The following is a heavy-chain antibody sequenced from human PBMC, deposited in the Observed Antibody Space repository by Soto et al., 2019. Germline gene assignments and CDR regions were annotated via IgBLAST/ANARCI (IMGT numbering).Heavy chain of an antibody. CDR2: ISAYNGNT. V-gene: IGHV1-18*01. CDR1: GYTCTSYY. CDR3: ARDSPPIAS. J-gene: IGHJ5*02. D-gene: IGHD3-3*02. Sequence: QVQLVQSGAEVKEPGASVKVSCKASGYTCTSYYIGRVRQAPGQGLEWMGWISAYNGNTNYPQKLQGRVTMTTDTSTSTVYMELRSLRSDDTAVYYCARDSPPIASWGQGTLVTVSS.